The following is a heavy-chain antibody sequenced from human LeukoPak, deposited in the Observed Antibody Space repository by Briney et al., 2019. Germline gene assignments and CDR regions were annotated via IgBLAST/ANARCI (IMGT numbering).Heavy chain of an antibody. CDR1: GYTLSNFG. D-gene: IGHD2-2*01. J-gene: IGHJ4*02. CDR2: ISGNNDNP. Sequence: ASVKVSCKTSGYTLSNFGINWGRQAPGKGLEWMGWISGNNDNPNYGQKFQGRFTVTTDSSTSTAYMELRNLRFDDTAVYYWAREGSSTDDYWGQGTLVTVSS. CDR3: AREGSSTDDY. V-gene: IGHV1-18*01.